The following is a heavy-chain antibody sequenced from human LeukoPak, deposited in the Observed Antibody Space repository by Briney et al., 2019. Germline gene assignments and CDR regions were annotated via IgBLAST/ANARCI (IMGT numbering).Heavy chain of an antibody. Sequence: GGSLRLSCAASGFTFSSYWMHWVRQTPGKGLEWVSYISSSSSTIYYADSVKGRFTISRDNAKNSLYLQMNSLRAEDTAVYYCARDTYCGGDCPINWYFDYWGQGTLVTVSS. D-gene: IGHD2-21*02. V-gene: IGHV3-48*01. CDR1: GFTFSSYW. CDR2: ISSSSSTI. J-gene: IGHJ4*02. CDR3: ARDTYCGGDCPINWYFDY.